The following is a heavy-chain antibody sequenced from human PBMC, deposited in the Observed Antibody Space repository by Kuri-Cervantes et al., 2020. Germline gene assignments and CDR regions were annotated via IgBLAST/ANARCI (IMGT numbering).Heavy chain of an antibody. CDR1: GYTFTSYY. Sequence: ASVKVSCKASGYTFTSYYMHWVRQAPGQGLEWMGIINPSGGSTSYAQKLQGRVTMTRDTSTSTVYMELSSLRSEDTAVYYCARSGFYDFWSGLDQFDYWGQGTLVTVSS. CDR2: INPSGGST. D-gene: IGHD3-3*01. CDR3: ARSGFYDFWSGLDQFDY. V-gene: IGHV1-46*01. J-gene: IGHJ4*02.